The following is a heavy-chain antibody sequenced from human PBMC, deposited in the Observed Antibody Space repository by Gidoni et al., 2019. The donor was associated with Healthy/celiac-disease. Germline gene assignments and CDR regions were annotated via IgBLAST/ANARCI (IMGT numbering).Heavy chain of an antibody. CDR3: AKAVVVGNWFDP. J-gene: IGHJ5*02. V-gene: IGHV3-23*01. CDR1: GLTFSSDA. CDR2: ISGSGGST. Sequence: EVQLLESGGGLVQPGGSLRLSCAASGLTFSSDAMSWVRQAPGKGLEWVSAISGSGGSTYYADSVKGRFTISRDNSKTTLYLQMNSLRAEDTAVYYCAKAVVVGNWFDPWGQGTLVTVSS. D-gene: IGHD2-15*01.